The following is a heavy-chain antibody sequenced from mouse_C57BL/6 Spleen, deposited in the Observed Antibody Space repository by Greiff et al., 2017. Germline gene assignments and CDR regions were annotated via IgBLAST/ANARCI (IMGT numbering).Heavy chain of an antibody. D-gene: IGHD4-1*01. V-gene: IGHV1-64*01. CDR3: ARATGSYFDY. Sequence: VQLQQSGAELVKPGASVKLSCKASGYTFTSYWMHWVKQRPGQGLEWIGMIHPNSGSTNYNEKFKSKATLTVEKSSSTAYMQLSSLTSEDSAVYYCARATGSYFDYWGQGTTLTVSS. CDR2: IHPNSGST. CDR1: GYTFTSYW. J-gene: IGHJ2*01.